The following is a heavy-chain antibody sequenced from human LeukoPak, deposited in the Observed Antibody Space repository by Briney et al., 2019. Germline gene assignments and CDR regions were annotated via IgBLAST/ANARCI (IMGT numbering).Heavy chain of an antibody. CDR1: GGSINGYY. J-gene: IGHJ4*02. V-gene: IGHV4-59*01. Sequence: PSETLSLTCSVSGGSINGYYWSWIRQPPGRGLEWIGFMYYGGSTNYNPSLKSRVIIPVDPSKNQFSLRLSSVAAADTAMYYCARAQGRDGYNEGYYFDYWGQGSLVTVSS. CDR2: MYYGGST. CDR3: ARAQGRDGYNEGYYFDY. D-gene: IGHD5-18*01.